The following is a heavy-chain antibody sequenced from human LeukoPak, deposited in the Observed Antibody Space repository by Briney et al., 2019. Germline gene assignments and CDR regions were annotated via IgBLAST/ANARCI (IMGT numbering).Heavy chain of an antibody. Sequence: PGRSLRLSWTASGFTFGDYAMSWVRQAPGKGLEWVGFIRSKAYGGTTEYAASVEGRFTISRDDSKSIAYLQMNSLKTEDTAVYYCTRSGWYAYWGQGTLVTVSS. V-gene: IGHV3-49*04. D-gene: IGHD6-19*01. CDR1: GFTFGDYA. CDR2: IRSKAYGGTT. J-gene: IGHJ4*02. CDR3: TRSGWYAY.